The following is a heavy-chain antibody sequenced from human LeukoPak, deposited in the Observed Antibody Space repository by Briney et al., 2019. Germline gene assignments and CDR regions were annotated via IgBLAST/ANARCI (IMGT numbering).Heavy chain of an antibody. CDR3: ARDLGNGVWVPFDY. CDR1: GGSISSGSYY. CDR2: IYTSGST. D-gene: IGHD2-8*01. V-gene: IGHV4-61*02. Sequence: SQTLSLTCTVSGGSISSGSYYWSWIRQPAGKGLEWIGRIYTSGSTNYNPSLKSRVTISVDTSKNQFSLKLSSVTAADTAVYYCARDLGNGVWVPFDYWGQGTLVTVSS. J-gene: IGHJ4*02.